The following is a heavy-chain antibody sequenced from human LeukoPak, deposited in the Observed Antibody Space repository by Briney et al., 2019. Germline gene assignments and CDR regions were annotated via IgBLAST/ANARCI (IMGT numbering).Heavy chain of an antibody. Sequence: PGGSLRLSCAASGFTFSSYWVHWVRQAPGKGLVWVSRINSDGSTTSYADSVKGRFTISRDNAKNTLYLQMNSLRDEDTAVYYCARGPLGAVAGTWANYWGQGTLVTVSS. D-gene: IGHD6-19*01. CDR2: INSDGSTT. J-gene: IGHJ4*02. V-gene: IGHV3-74*01. CDR3: ARGPLGAVAGTWANY. CDR1: GFTFSSYW.